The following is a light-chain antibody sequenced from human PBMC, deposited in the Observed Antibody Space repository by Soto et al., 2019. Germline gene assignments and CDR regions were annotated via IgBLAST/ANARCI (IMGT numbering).Light chain of an antibody. CDR1: QSLLHSNGYNY. CDR2: PLS. J-gene: IGKJ1*01. Sequence: DIVMTQSPLSLPVTLGEPASISCRSSQSLLHSNGYNYLDWFLQSPVQSPQPLIYPLSHRASGVPDRFSGSGSGTDFTLNISRVEAEDVGYYYYMQRIEFPWTFGQGTKVEMK. V-gene: IGKV2-40*01. CDR3: MQRIEFPWT.